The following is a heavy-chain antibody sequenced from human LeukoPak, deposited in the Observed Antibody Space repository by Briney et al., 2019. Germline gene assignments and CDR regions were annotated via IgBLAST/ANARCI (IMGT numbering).Heavy chain of an antibody. CDR1: GGSISSGDYY. CDR2: IYYSGST. J-gene: IGHJ4*02. Sequence: SETLSLTCTVSGGSISSGDYYWSWIRQPPGKGLEWIGYIYYSGSTYYSPSLKSQLTISVDTSKNQFSLKLSSVTAADTAVYYCATVVYYYGSGSYSFDSWGQGTLVTVSS. V-gene: IGHV4-30-4*01. D-gene: IGHD3-10*01. CDR3: ATVVYYYGSGSYSFDS.